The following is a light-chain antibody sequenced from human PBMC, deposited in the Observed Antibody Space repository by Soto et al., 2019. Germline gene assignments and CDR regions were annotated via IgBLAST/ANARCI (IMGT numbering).Light chain of an antibody. J-gene: IGLJ1*01. CDR2: DVN. CDR3: YSWNCNSDTHYV. CDR1: SSDIGASNY. Sequence: QSVLTQPASVSGSPGQSITISCTGTSSDIGASNYVSWYQQHPGQAPKLMISDVNNRPSGISDRFSGSKSGNTASLTISGLQAEDEAEDYYYSWNCNSDTHYVFGTGTKLTVL. V-gene: IGLV2-14*03.